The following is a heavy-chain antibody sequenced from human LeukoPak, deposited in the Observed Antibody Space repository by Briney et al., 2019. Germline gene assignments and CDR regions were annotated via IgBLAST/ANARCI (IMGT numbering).Heavy chain of an antibody. J-gene: IGHJ4*02. CDR2: ISAYDGNR. CDR1: GYPFTSYG. Sequence: ASVKVSCKASGYPFTSYGISWLRQAPGQGLEWMGRISAYDGNRKYAESFQGRVTMTTDTSTSTAYLDLTNLRSDDTALYYCARCDYIWGNYRYRPILYFDLWGQGTLVTVSS. D-gene: IGHD3-16*02. V-gene: IGHV1-18*01. CDR3: ARCDYIWGNYRYRPILYFDL.